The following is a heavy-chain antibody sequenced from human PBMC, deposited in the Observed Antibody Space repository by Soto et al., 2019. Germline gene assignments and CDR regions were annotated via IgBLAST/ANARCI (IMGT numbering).Heavy chain of an antibody. J-gene: IGHJ4*02. CDR1: GFTFSSYA. D-gene: IGHD2-2*01. CDR2: ISGSGGST. Sequence: PGGSLRLSCAASGFTFSSYAMSWVRQAPGKGLEWVSAISGSGGSTYYADSVKGRFTISRDNSKNTLYLQMNSLRAEDTAVYYCAKDAAIVVVPAAYYFDYWGQGTLVTVSS. CDR3: AKDAAIVVVPAAYYFDY. V-gene: IGHV3-23*01.